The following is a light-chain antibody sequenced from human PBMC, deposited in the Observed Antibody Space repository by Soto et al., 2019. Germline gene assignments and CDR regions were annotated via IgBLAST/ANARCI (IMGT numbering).Light chain of an antibody. CDR3: QYHTDWPPYT. CDR1: QSVGRY. V-gene: IGKV3-11*02. J-gene: IGKJ2*01. CDR2: DSS. Sequence: EMVLTQSQATLSLSPGERATLSCRASQSVGRYLAWYHQRPGQAPRLLIYDSSNRVTGSPARFSGNGSGRDFTLTISSLEPEDFTVYYCQYHTDWPPYTFGQGTTLEI.